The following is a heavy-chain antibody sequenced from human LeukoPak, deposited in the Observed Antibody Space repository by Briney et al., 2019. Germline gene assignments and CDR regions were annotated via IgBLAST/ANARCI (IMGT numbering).Heavy chain of an antibody. V-gene: IGHV4-34*01. D-gene: IGHD3-10*01. CDR3: ARAQYYGSGSWWFDP. J-gene: IGHJ5*02. CDR2: INHSGST. CDR1: GGSFSGYY. Sequence: SETLSLTCAVYGGSFSGYYWSWIRQPPGKGLEWIGEINHSGSTNYNPSLKSRVTISVDTSKNQFSLKLSSVTAADTAVYYCARAQYYGSGSWWFDPWGQGTLVTVSS.